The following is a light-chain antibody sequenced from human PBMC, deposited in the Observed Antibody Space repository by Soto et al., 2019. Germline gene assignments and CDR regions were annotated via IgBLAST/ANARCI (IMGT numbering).Light chain of an antibody. CDR3: QQYGSSPIT. J-gene: IGKJ5*01. CDR2: GAS. CDR1: QSVSSSQ. Sequence: EIFLTQSPCTLSLFPDEIATLSCRASQSVSSSQLAWYQQKPGQAPRPLMYGASSRATGIPDRLSGSGSGTDFTLTISRLEPEDFAVYYCQQYGSSPITFGQGTRLEIK. V-gene: IGKV3-20*01.